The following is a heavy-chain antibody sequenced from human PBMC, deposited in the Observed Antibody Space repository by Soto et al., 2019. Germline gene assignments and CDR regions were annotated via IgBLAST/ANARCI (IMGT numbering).Heavy chain of an antibody. V-gene: IGHV3-74*01. Sequence: EVQLVESGGGLVQPGGSLRLSCAAAGFAFDSHWIHWVRQAPGKGLVWVSRINGDGSSTFYADSVKGRFTISRDNARNTVYLQMNSLRAEDTAVYYCARGIQWRYGMDVWGQGTTVTVSS. D-gene: IGHD5-12*01. CDR3: ARGIQWRYGMDV. CDR2: INGDGSST. J-gene: IGHJ6*02. CDR1: GFAFDSHW.